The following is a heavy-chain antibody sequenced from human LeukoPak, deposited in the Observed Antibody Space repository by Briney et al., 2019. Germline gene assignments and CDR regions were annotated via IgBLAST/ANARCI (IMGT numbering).Heavy chain of an antibody. Sequence: ASVKVSCKASGYTFTSYDINWVRQATGQGPEWMGWMNPNSGNTGYAQKFQGRVTMTRNTSISTAYMELSSLRSEDTAVYYCARGMVLLWALDYWGQGTLVTVSS. V-gene: IGHV1-8*01. CDR3: ARGMVLLWALDY. J-gene: IGHJ4*02. D-gene: IGHD3-10*01. CDR1: GYTFTSYD. CDR2: MNPNSGNT.